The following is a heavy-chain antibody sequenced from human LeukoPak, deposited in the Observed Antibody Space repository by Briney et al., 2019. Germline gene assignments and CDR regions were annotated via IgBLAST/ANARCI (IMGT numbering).Heavy chain of an antibody. CDR2: IYSGGST. V-gene: IGHV3-53*01. CDR1: GFTVSSNY. Sequence: PGGSLRLSCAASGFTVSSNYMSWVRQAPGKGLEWVSVIYSGGSTYYADSVKGRFTISRDNSKNTLYLQMNSLRAEDTAVYYCARDEDYSSFPGKLNWGQGTPVTVSS. J-gene: IGHJ4*02. D-gene: IGHD6-6*01. CDR3: ARDEDYSSFPGKLN.